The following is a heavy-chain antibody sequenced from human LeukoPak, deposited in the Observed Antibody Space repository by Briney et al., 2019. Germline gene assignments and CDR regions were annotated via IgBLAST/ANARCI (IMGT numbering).Heavy chain of an antibody. CDR1: GYTFTSHD. Sequence: EASVKVSCEASGYTFTSHDINWVRQATGQGLEWMGWMNPNSGNTGYAQKFQGRVTITRNNSISTVYMELSSLRSEDTVVYYCATRHLVGAYSSGWGPSYWGQGTLVTVSS. J-gene: IGHJ4*02. V-gene: IGHV1-8*03. CDR3: ATRHLVGAYSSGWGPSY. D-gene: IGHD6-19*01. CDR2: MNPNSGNT.